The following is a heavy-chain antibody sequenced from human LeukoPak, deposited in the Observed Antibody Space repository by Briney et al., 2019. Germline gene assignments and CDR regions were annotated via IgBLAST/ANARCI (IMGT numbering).Heavy chain of an antibody. D-gene: IGHD1-26*01. J-gene: IGHJ4*02. CDR1: GGTFSSYA. CDR2: IIPILGIA. CDR3: ARDLYSGNGDY. Sequence: GASVKGSCKASGGTFSSYAISWVRQAPGRGLEWMGRIIPILGIANYAQKFQGRVTITADKSTSTAYMELSSLRSEDTAVYYCARDLYSGNGDYWGQGTLVTVSS. V-gene: IGHV1-69*04.